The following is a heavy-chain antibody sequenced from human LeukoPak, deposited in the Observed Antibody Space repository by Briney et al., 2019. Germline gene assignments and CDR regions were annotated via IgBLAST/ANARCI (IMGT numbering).Heavy chain of an antibody. CDR3: ARDSARYNWNDIDY. CDR1: GFTVSSNY. D-gene: IGHD1-1*01. CDR2: ISYDGNDK. V-gene: IGHV3-30*03. J-gene: IGHJ4*02. Sequence: GGSLRLSCAASGFTVSSNYMSWVRQAPGKGLEWVAVISYDGNDKYYADSVKGRFTISRDNSKSTLYLQMNSLRADDTAVYYCARDSARYNWNDIDYWGQGTLVTVSS.